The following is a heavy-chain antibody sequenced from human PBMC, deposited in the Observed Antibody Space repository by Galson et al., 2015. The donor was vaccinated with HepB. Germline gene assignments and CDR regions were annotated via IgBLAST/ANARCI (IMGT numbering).Heavy chain of an antibody. CDR3: AGLGTPYNWFDP. CDR2: ICSGGTAT. V-gene: IGHV3-74*03. J-gene: IGHJ5*02. D-gene: IGHD1-1*01. CDR1: GFSFSGDC. Sequence: SLRLSCAASGFSFSGDCMHWVRQAPGKGLVWVSRICSGGTATTYADSVKGRFTISRDNAKNTLYLQMNSLRAEDSAVYYCAGLGTPYNWFDPWGQGARVIVSS.